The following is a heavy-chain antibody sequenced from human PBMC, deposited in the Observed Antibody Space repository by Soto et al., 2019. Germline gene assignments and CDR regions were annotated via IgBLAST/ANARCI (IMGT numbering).Heavy chain of an antibody. CDR3: ARDYHDILTGYYPSSGGYFQH. V-gene: IGHV1-3*01. CDR2: INAGNGNT. D-gene: IGHD3-9*01. CDR1: GYTFTSYA. J-gene: IGHJ1*01. Sequence: QVQLVQSGAEVKKPGASVKVSCKASGYTFTSYAMHWVRQAPGQRLEWMGWINAGNGNTKYSQKFQGRVTITRDTSASTAYMELSSLRYEDTAVYYCARDYHDILTGYYPSSGGYFQHWGQGTLVTVSS.